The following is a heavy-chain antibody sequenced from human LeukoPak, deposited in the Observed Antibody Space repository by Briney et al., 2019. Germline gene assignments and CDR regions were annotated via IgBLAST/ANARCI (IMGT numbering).Heavy chain of an antibody. Sequence: SETLSLTCTVSGGSVSSGTYYWNWIRQPAEKGLEWIGRIYTSGRTNYNPSLKGRVTISVDTSKNQFSLKLTSVTAADTAVYYCASQTLTDDAFDIWGQGTMVTVSS. D-gene: IGHD1-20*01. V-gene: IGHV4-61*02. CDR2: IYTSGRT. CDR3: ASQTLTDDAFDI. J-gene: IGHJ3*02. CDR1: GGSVSSGTYY.